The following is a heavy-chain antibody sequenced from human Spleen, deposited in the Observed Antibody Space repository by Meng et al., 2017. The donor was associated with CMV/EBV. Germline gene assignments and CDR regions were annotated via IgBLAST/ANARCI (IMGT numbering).Heavy chain of an antibody. Sequence: GGSLRLSCAASGFTFSSYSMNWVRQAPGKGLEWVSSISSSSSYIYYADSVKGRFTISRDNAKNSLYLQMNSLRAEDTAVYYCARVYDFWSGYYTATVYYFDYWGQGTVVTVSS. J-gene: IGHJ4*02. D-gene: IGHD3-3*01. CDR2: ISSSSSYI. CDR1: GFTFSSYS. V-gene: IGHV3-21*01. CDR3: ARVYDFWSGYYTATVYYFDY.